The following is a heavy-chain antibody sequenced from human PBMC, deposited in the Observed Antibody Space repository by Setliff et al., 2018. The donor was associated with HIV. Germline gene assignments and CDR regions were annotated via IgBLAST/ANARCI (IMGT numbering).Heavy chain of an antibody. CDR3: ARGAKGQGVRGVMTPFDY. CDR2: ISDDTFST. J-gene: IGHJ4*02. CDR1: GFTFDNYA. Sequence: SLRLSCAASGFTFDNYAMSWVRQAPGKGLEWVSTISDDTFSTYYADSVKGRFTIARSNSDNTLYLQMNSLSAEDTAVYYCARGAKGQGVRGVMTPFDYWGQGTLVTVSS. V-gene: IGHV3-23*01. D-gene: IGHD3-10*01.